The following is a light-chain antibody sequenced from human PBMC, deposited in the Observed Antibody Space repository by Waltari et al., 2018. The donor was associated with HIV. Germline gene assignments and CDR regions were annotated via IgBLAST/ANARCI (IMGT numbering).Light chain of an antibody. CDR3: QQTYSSPVT. CDR1: QTISSY. CDR2: SAS. Sequence: DIQMTQSPSSLSASVGQRVTITCRASQTISSYLNWYQQKPGKVPKLLIYSASSLRSGVPSRFSGSGSGTDFTLTISSLQPEDFATYYCQQTYSSPVTFGQGTKLAIK. V-gene: IGKV1-39*01. J-gene: IGKJ2*01.